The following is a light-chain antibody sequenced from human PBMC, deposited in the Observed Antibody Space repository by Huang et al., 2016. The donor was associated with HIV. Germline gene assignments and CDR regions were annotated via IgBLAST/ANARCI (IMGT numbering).Light chain of an antibody. V-gene: IGKV3-11*01. CDR2: DSC. J-gene: IGKJ4*01. CDR3: QQRGAWPLT. CDR1: QNINNY. Sequence: DIVLTQSPATLSLSPGQRATHSCRASQNINNYLVWYQQKPGQAPRLLIYDSCNRATGIPARVSGSGSGTDFTLTINTLEPEDFAVYYCQQRGAWPLTFGGGTKVEIK.